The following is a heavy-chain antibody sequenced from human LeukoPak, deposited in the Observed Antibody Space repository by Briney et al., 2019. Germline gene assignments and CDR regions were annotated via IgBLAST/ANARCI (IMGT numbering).Heavy chain of an antibody. CDR3: ARDEYSSSGGDWFDP. Sequence: SETLSLTCAVYGGSFSGYYWSWIRQPPGKGLEWIGEINHSGSTNYNPSLKSRVTISVDTSKNQFSLKLSSVTAADTAVCYCARDEYSSSGGDWFDPWGQGTLVTVSS. D-gene: IGHD6-6*01. CDR2: INHSGST. CDR1: GGSFSGYY. J-gene: IGHJ5*02. V-gene: IGHV4-34*01.